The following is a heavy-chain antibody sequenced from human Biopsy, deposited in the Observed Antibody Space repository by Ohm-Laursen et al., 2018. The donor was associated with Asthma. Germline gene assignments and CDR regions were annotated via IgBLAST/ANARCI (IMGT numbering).Heavy chain of an antibody. CDR1: GYTFTSTVYG. Sequence: ASVKVSCKASGYTFTSTVYGISWVRQAPGQGLEWMGWIRPHTGDTNYAQMLRGRVTMTTDTSTSTAYMELRGLRSDDTAVYYCARDPGGFDPWGQGTLSPSRQ. J-gene: IGHJ5*02. CDR2: IRPHTGDT. D-gene: IGHD3-10*01. CDR3: ARDPGGFDP. V-gene: IGHV1-18*01.